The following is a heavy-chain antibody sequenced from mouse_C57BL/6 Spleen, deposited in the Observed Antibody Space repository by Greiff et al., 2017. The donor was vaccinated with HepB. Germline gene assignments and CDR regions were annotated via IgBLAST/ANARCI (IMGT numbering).Heavy chain of an antibody. CDR1: GFSFTSYG. Sequence: QVQLKESGPGLVAPSQSLSITCTVSGFSFTSYGVHWVRQPPGKGLEWLVVIWSDGSTTYNSALKSRLSISKENSKSQVFLKMNSLQTDDTAMYYCARHLYDGYYGWFAYWGQGTLVTVSA. J-gene: IGHJ3*01. D-gene: IGHD2-3*01. CDR2: IWSDGST. CDR3: ARHLYDGYYGWFAY. V-gene: IGHV2-6-1*01.